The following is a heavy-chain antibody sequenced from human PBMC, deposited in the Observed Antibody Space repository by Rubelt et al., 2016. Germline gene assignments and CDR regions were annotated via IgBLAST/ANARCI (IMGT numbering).Heavy chain of an antibody. CDR3: ARDHSSGWYLEGFFDY. Sequence: QLQLQESGPGLVKPSETLSLTCTVSGGSISSSSYYWGWIRQPPGKGLEGIGSIYDGGSTYDNPSLKSRVTRSVDTSKNQFSLKLSSVTAADTAVYYCARDHSSGWYLEGFFDYWGQGTLVTVSS. CDR1: GGSISSSSYY. V-gene: IGHV4-39*07. D-gene: IGHD6-19*01. J-gene: IGHJ4*02. CDR2: IYDGGST.